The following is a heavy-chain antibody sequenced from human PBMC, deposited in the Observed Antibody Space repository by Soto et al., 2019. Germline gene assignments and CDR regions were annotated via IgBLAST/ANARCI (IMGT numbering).Heavy chain of an antibody. CDR1: GGSFSGYY. J-gene: IGHJ5*02. CDR3: ARGGRAREWSGYPNWFDP. V-gene: IGHV4-34*01. CDR2: INHSGST. Sequence: SETLSLTCAVYGGSFSGYYWSWIRQPPGKGLEWIGEINHSGSTNYNPPLKSRVTISVDTSKNQFSLKLSSVTAADTAVYYCARGGRAREWSGYPNWFDPWGQGTLVTVSS. D-gene: IGHD3-3*01.